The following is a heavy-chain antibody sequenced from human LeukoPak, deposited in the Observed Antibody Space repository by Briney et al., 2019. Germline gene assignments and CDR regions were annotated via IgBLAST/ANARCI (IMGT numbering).Heavy chain of an antibody. Sequence: SQTLSLTCAVSGGSISSDGYSWSWIRQPPGRGLEWIGYIYHSGSTYYNPSLKSRVTISVDRSKNQFSLKLSSVTAADTAVYYCARARPPPTYYFDYWGQGTLVTVSS. V-gene: IGHV4-30-2*01. CDR3: ARARPPPTYYFDY. CDR1: GGSISSDGYS. J-gene: IGHJ4*02. CDR2: IYHSGST. D-gene: IGHD6-6*01.